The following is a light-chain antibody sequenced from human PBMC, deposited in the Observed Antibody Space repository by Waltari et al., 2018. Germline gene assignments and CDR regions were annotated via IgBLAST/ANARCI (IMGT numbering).Light chain of an antibody. CDR1: QGISNY. CDR3: QKYDGAPLT. J-gene: IGKJ4*01. CDR2: AAS. Sequence: DNQMTPSPSPLSTSIGDRVTITLRASQGISNYLAWYQQKPGKPPKVLIYAASTLQSGVPARFSGSGSGTDFTLTISSLQPEDVATYYCQKYDGAPLTFGGGTKVEIK. V-gene: IGKV1-27*01.